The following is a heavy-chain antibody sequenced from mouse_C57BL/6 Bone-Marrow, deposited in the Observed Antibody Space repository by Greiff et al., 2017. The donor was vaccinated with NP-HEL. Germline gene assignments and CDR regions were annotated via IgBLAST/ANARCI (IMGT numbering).Heavy chain of an antibody. CDR3: ARHGPQANAMDY. D-gene: IGHD3-2*02. CDR2: ISSGGSYT. J-gene: IGHJ4*01. Sequence: EVKLVESGGDLVKPGGSLKLSCAASGFTFSSYGMSWVRQTPDKRLEWVATISSGGSYTYYPDSVKGRFTISRDNAKNTLYLQMSSLKSEDTAMYYCARHGPQANAMDYWGQGTSVTVSS. V-gene: IGHV5-6*02. CDR1: GFTFSSYG.